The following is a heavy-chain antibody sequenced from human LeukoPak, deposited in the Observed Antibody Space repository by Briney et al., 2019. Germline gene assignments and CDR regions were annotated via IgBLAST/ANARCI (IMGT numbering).Heavy chain of an antibody. Sequence: SETLSLTCTVSGGSISSSSYYWGWIRQPPGKGLEWIGSIYYSGSTYYNPSLKSRVTIFVDTSKNQFSLKLSSVTAADTAVYYCARQSPDYYDSSGYSWGRGTRRFDYWGQGTLVTVSS. CDR2: IYYSGST. V-gene: IGHV4-39*01. J-gene: IGHJ4*02. CDR3: ARQSPDYYDSSGYSWGRGTRRFDY. D-gene: IGHD3-22*01. CDR1: GGSISSSSYY.